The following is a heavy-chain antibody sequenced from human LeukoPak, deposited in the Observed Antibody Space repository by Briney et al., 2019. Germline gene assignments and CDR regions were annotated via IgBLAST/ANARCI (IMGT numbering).Heavy chain of an antibody. CDR1: GGTFSSYT. D-gene: IGHD6-13*01. Sequence: SVKVSCKASGGTFSSYTISWVRQAPGQGLEWMGRIIPILGIANYAQKFQGRVTITADKSTSTAYMELSSLRSEDTAVYYCARERIEAASVFDYWGQGTLVTVSS. J-gene: IGHJ4*02. CDR3: ARERIEAASVFDY. CDR2: IIPILGIA. V-gene: IGHV1-69*04.